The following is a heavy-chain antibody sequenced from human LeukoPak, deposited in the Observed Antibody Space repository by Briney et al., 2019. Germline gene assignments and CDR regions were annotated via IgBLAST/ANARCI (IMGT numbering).Heavy chain of an antibody. V-gene: IGHV1-18*01. Sequence: GASVKVSCKASGYTFTSYGISWVRQAPGQGLEWMGWISAYNGNTNYAQKLQGRVTMTTDTSTSTAYTELRSLRSDDTAVYYCAIWYYDFWSGYNYWGQGTLVTVSS. J-gene: IGHJ4*02. D-gene: IGHD3-3*01. CDR1: GYTFTSYG. CDR3: AIWYYDFWSGYNY. CDR2: ISAYNGNT.